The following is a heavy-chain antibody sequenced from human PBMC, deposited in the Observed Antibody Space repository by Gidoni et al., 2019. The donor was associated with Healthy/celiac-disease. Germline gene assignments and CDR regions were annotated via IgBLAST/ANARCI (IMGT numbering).Heavy chain of an antibody. D-gene: IGHD6-19*01. CDR1: GFTFSSYA. CDR2: ISGSGGSK. J-gene: IGHJ4*02. V-gene: IGHV3-23*01. Sequence: EVQLLESGGGLVQPGGSLRLSCAASGFTFSSYAMSWVRQAPGKGLEWVSAISGSGGSKYYADSVKGRFTISRDNSKNTLYLQMNSLRAEDTAVYYCASPHSIAVAGTEGYWGQGTLVTVSS. CDR3: ASPHSIAVAGTEGY.